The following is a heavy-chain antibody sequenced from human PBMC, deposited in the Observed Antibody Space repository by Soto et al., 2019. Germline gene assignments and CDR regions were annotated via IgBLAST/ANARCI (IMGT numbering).Heavy chain of an antibody. V-gene: IGHV1-3*01. CDR3: ARSQGSSTSLEIYYYYYSGMDV. CDR2: INAGTGNT. D-gene: IGHD2-2*01. J-gene: IGHJ6*02. Sequence: GASVKVSCKASGYTFTSYAMRWVRQAPGQRLEWMGWINAGTGNTNYAQKFQGRVTITADESASTAYMGLSSLRSEDTAVYYCARSQGSSTSLEIYYYYYSGMDVWGQGTTVTVSS. CDR1: GYTFTSYA.